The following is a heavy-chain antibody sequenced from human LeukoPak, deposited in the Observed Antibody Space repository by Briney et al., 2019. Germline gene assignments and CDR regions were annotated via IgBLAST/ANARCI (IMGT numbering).Heavy chain of an antibody. J-gene: IGHJ4*02. CDR3: ATGYGTGSYYKAFISDLDY. V-gene: IGHV1-24*01. Sequence: ASVKVSCKVSGYTLTELSMHWVRQAPGKGLEWMGGFDPEDGETIYAQKFEGRVTMTEDTSTETDYMELSSLRSEDTAVYYCATGYGTGSYYKAFISDLDYWGQGTLVTVSS. CDR1: GYTLTELS. D-gene: IGHD3-10*01. CDR2: FDPEDGET.